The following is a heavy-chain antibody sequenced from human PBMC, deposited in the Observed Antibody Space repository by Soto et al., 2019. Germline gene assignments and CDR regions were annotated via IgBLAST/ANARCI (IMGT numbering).Heavy chain of an antibody. CDR2: IIPIFGST. Sequence: QVQLVQSGAEVRKPGSSVKVSCNASGGTFSNSAITWVRQAPGQGLEWGGGIIPIFGSTNYAQKFQGRVTITADEATSTAYMEMSSLISEDTAVYYCARDGDLRSDFWSGPLGGGWFDPWGQGTLVTVSS. CDR3: ARDGDLRSDFWSGPLGGGWFDP. J-gene: IGHJ5*02. V-gene: IGHV1-69*12. D-gene: IGHD3-3*01. CDR1: GGTFSNSA.